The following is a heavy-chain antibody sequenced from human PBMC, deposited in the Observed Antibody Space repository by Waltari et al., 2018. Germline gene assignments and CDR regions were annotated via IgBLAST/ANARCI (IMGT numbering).Heavy chain of an antibody. Sequence: EVQLVESGGGLIQPGGSLRLSCAASGFTVSSNYMSWVRQAPGKGVEGGSVIYGVCSTDYADSVKGRFTISRDNSKNTLYLQMNSLRAEDTAVYYCARARDYYDSSGYYDYWGQGTLVTVSS. J-gene: IGHJ4*02. CDR1: GFTVSSNY. CDR3: ARARDYYDSSGYYDY. D-gene: IGHD3-22*01. CDR2: IYGVCST. V-gene: IGHV3-53*01.